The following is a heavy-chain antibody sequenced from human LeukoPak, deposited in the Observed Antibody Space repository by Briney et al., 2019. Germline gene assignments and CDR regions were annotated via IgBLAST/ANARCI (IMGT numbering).Heavy chain of an antibody. Sequence: GGSLRLSCAASGFTVSSNYMSWVRQAPGKGLEWVSVIYSGGSTYYADSVKGRFTISRDNSKNTLYLQMNSLRAEDTAVYYYARQADYEYYFDYWGQGTLGTVSS. D-gene: IGHD3-16*01. V-gene: IGHV3-66*04. CDR2: IYSGGST. CDR1: GFTVSSNY. CDR3: ARQADYEYYFDY. J-gene: IGHJ4*02.